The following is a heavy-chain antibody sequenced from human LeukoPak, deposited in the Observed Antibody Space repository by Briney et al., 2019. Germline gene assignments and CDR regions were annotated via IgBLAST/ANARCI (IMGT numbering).Heavy chain of an antibody. CDR1: GGSISSGGYY. CDR3: ASTVYYGLGSGRFDY. Sequence: SETLSLTCTVSGGSISSGGYYWSWIRQHPGKGLEWIGYIYYSGSTYYNPSLKSRVTISVDTSKNQFSLKLSSVTAGDTAVYYCASTVYYGLGSGRFDYWGQGTLVTVSS. V-gene: IGHV4-31*03. J-gene: IGHJ4*02. CDR2: IYYSGST. D-gene: IGHD3-10*01.